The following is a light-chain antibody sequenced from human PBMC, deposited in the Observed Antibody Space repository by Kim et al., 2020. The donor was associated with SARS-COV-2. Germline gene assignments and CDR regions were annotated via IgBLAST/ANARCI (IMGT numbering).Light chain of an antibody. Sequence: VAPGQPASITCSGDKLGDKYACWYQQKPGQSPVLVIYQDSKRPSGIPERFSGSNSGNTATLTISGTQAMDEADYYCQAWDSSTYVFGTGTKVTVL. CDR3: QAWDSSTYV. CDR2: QDS. CDR1: KLGDKY. J-gene: IGLJ1*01. V-gene: IGLV3-1*01.